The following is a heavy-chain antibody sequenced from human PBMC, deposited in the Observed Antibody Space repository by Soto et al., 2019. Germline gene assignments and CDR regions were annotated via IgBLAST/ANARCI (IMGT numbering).Heavy chain of an antibody. V-gene: IGHV1-69*06. CDR1: GGTFSSYA. D-gene: IGHD2-8*01. CDR3: ARLMALYYYYGMDV. CDR2: IIPIFGTA. J-gene: IGHJ6*02. Sequence: SVKVSCKASGGTFSSYAISWVRQAPGQGLEWMGGIIPIFGTANYAQKFQGRVTITADKSTSTAYMELSSLRSEDTAVYYCARLMALYYYYGMDVWGQGTTVTVSS.